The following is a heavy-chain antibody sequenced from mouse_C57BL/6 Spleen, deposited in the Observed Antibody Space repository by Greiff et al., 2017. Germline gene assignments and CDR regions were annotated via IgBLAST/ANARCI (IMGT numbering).Heavy chain of an antibody. CDR3: AREGYYGPGAMDY. CDR2: ISDGGSYT. J-gene: IGHJ4*01. V-gene: IGHV5-4*01. D-gene: IGHD1-1*01. Sequence: EVKLMESGGGLVKPGGSLKLSCAASGFTFSSYAMSWVRQTPEKRLEWVATISDGGSYTYYPDNVKGRFTISRDNAKNNLYLQMSHLKSEDTAMYYCAREGYYGPGAMDYWGQGTSVTVSS. CDR1: GFTFSSYA.